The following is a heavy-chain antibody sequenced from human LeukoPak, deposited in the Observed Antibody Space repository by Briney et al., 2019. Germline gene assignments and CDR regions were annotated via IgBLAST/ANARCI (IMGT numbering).Heavy chain of an antibody. CDR2: IYYSGST. CDR1: GGSISSYY. V-gene: IGHV4-59*01. J-gene: IGHJ2*01. D-gene: IGHD1/OR15-1a*01. CDR3: ARYPEWTGNNYFDL. Sequence: SETLSLTCTVSGGSISSYYWSWIRQPPGKGLEWIGYIYYSGSTNYNPSLKSRVTISVDTSKNQFSLKLSSVTAADTAVYYCARYPEWTGNNYFDLWGRGTLVTVSS.